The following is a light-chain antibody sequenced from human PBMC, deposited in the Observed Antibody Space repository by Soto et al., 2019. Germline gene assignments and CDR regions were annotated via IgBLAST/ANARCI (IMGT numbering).Light chain of an antibody. CDR3: SSYTVPSPYV. CDR2: EVS. V-gene: IGLV2-14*01. Sequence: ALTQPASVSGSPGQSITISCTGTRNDVGDYKYVSWYQQHPGKAPKLILYEVSNRPSGVSSRFSGSKSGNTASLTISGLQPEDEADYYCSSYTVPSPYVFGTGTKVTVL. CDR1: RNDVGDYKY. J-gene: IGLJ1*01.